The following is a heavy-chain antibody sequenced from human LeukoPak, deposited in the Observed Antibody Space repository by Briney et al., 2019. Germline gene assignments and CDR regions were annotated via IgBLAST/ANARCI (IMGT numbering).Heavy chain of an antibody. CDR2: IKQEGIER. CDR3: ARDREYGSGWYGPIDY. D-gene: IGHD6-19*01. J-gene: IGHJ4*02. CDR1: GFTFRSYW. Sequence: GGSLRLSCVASGFTFRSYWMTWVRQAPGKGLEWVANIKQEGIERSYVDSVKGRFTISRDNAKNSLYLQMNSLRAEDTAVYYCARDREYGSGWYGPIDYWGQGTLVTVSS. V-gene: IGHV3-7*01.